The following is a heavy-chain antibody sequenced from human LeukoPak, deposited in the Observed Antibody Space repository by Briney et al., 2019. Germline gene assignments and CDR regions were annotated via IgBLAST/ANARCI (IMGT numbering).Heavy chain of an antibody. CDR2: IRYDGSNK. CDR3: ASATDYEGDSDY. Sequence: PGGSLRLSCAASGFTFSSYGMHWVRQAPGKGLEWVAFIRYDGSNKYYADSVKGRFTISRDNSKNTLYLQMNSLRAEDTAVYYCASATDYEGDSDYWGQGTLVTVSS. D-gene: IGHD4-17*01. V-gene: IGHV3-30*02. J-gene: IGHJ4*02. CDR1: GFTFSSYG.